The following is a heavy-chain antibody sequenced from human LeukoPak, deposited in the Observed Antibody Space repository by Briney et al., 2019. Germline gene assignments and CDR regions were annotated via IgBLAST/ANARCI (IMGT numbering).Heavy chain of an antibody. Sequence: PGGCLRLSCAASGFTFSSYLMNWVRQAPGKGPVSVSRISSDGTGTAYVDSVKGRFTISRDNAKNTLYLQMNSLRAEDTAVYYCARDYQFDYWGQGTLVTVSS. CDR1: GFTFSSYL. J-gene: IGHJ4*02. V-gene: IGHV3-74*01. D-gene: IGHD3-16*02. CDR3: ARDYQFDY. CDR2: ISSDGTGT.